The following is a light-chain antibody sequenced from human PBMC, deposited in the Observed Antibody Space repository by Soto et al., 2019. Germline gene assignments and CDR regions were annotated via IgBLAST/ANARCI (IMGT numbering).Light chain of an antibody. V-gene: IGKV1-6*01. Sequence: IQMTQSPSSLSASVGDRVTITCRASQGISGDLGWYQQKPGRAPKLLIYGASRLQSGVPPRFSGSGSGTDFTLAISSLQPEDSATYYCLQDINYPWTFGQGTRLEIK. CDR1: QGISGD. CDR2: GAS. CDR3: LQDINYPWT. J-gene: IGKJ5*01.